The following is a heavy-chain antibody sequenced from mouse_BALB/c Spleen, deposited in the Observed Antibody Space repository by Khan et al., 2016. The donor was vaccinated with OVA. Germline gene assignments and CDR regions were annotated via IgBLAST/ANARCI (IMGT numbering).Heavy chain of an antibody. CDR3: ARSGYFAWFAY. Sequence: VQLQQSGAELVRPGALVKLSCKASGFNIKDYYLHWVKQRPEQGLEWIGWIDPENGNIVYDPKFQGKASITSDTSSNTAYLQLSSLTSEDTAVDYCARSGYFAWFAYWGQGTLVTVSA. V-gene: IGHV14-1*02. CDR2: IDPENGNI. CDR1: GFNIKDYY. J-gene: IGHJ3*01.